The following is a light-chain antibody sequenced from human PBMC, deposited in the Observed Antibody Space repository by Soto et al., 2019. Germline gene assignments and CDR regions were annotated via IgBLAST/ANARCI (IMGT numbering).Light chain of an antibody. CDR2: EVS. CDR3: SSYAGSNNVV. V-gene: IGLV2-8*01. Sequence: QSALTQPPSASGSPGQSVTISCTGTSSDVGGYNYVSWYQQHPGKAPKLMIYEVSKRRSGVPDRFSGSKSGNTASLTVSGLQDEDEADYYCSSYAGSNNVVFGGGTKLTVL. J-gene: IGLJ2*01. CDR1: SSDVGGYNY.